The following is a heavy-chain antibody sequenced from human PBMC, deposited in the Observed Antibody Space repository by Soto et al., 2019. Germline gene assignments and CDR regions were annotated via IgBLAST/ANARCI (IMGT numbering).Heavy chain of an antibody. J-gene: IGHJ4*02. V-gene: IGHV3-23*01. D-gene: IGHD3-16*01. CDR1: GFTFSSFA. Sequence: EVQLLESGGGLVQPGGSLRLSCAASGFTFSSFAMTWVRQAPGKGLEWVSSISGSGNSLFFADSVKGRFTILRDNSKNRLQLQMDSLRAEDTAVYYCAKGRGFPHVGVDFWGQGTLVTV. CDR3: AKGRGFPHVGVDF. CDR2: ISGSGNSL.